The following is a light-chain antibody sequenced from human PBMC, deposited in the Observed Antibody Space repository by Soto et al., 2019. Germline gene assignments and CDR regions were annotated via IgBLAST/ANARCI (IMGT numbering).Light chain of an antibody. J-gene: IGKJ1*01. CDR2: TAS. CDR1: QSVSSW. Sequence: DLQMTQSPSTLSASVGDRVTITCRASQSVSSWLAWYQQKPGKAPKLLIYTASNLDSGVPSRFSGSGSGTEFTLTISSLQPDDFATYYCQQFSSYSRTFGQGTKV. CDR3: QQFSSYSRT. V-gene: IGKV1-5*01.